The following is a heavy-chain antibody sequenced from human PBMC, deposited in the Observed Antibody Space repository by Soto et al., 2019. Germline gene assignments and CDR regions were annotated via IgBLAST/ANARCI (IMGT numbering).Heavy chain of an antibody. CDR2: INPSGGST. V-gene: IGHV1-46*01. CDR3: ARPLNTYYDINPDI. D-gene: IGHD3-9*01. J-gene: IGHJ3*02. CDR1: GYTFTSYY. Sequence: GASVKVSCKASGYTFTSYYMHWVRQAPGQGLEWMRIINPSGGSTSYAQKFQGRVTMTTDTSTSTAHMELRSLRSDDTAVYYCARPLNTYYDINPDIWGQGTMVTVSS.